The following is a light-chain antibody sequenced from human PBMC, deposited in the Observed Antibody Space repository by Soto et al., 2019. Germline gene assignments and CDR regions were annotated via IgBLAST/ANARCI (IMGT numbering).Light chain of an antibody. CDR2: GAS. J-gene: IGKJ5*01. CDR3: HQYNNWPRT. Sequence: EIVMTQSPGTLSVSPGERATLSCRASQSVRSNLAWYQQKPGQAPRLLIYGASTRATGIPARFSGSGSGTELTLTISSLQSEEFAVYYCHQYNNWPRTFGQGTRLEIK. V-gene: IGKV3-15*01. CDR1: QSVRSN.